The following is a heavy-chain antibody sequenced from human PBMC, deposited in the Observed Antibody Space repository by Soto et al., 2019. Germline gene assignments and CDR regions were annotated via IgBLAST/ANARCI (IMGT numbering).Heavy chain of an antibody. J-gene: IGHJ5*02. CDR2: IKQDGSEK. CDR3: ARDVRDFTIFGVVSNWFDP. Sequence: PGGSLRLSCAASGFTFSSYWMSWVRQAPGKXLEWVANIKQDGSEKYYVDSVKGRFTISRDNAKNSLYLQMNSLRAEDTAVYYCARDVRDFTIFGVVSNWFDPWGQGTLVTVSS. D-gene: IGHD3-3*01. CDR1: GFTFSSYW. V-gene: IGHV3-7*01.